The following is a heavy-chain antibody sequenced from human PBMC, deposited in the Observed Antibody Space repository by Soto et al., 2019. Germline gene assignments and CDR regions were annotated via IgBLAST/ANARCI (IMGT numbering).Heavy chain of an antibody. V-gene: IGHV1-3*01. Sequence: ASVKVSCKASGYTFTTYPIHWVRQAPGQRLEWKGWINAGSGNTKYSQKFQGRVTLSRDTSASTAYMEVSSLRSEDTAVYYCATPSRAGVGEFRHSHLPHWGQGTLVTVSS. CDR3: ATPSRAGVGEFRHSHLPH. CDR1: GYTFTTYP. D-gene: IGHD2-21*01. J-gene: IGHJ1*01. CDR2: INAGSGNT.